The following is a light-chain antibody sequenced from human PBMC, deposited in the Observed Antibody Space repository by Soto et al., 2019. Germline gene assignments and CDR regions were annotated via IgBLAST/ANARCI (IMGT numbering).Light chain of an antibody. CDR3: QERDASSDLYV. V-gene: IGLV3-21*04. J-gene: IGLJ1*01. CDR1: NVGSQT. Sequence: SYELTQPPSVSVAPGQTARITCGGDNVGSQTVHWYQQKPGQAPVVVIYYDNDRPSGIPERFSASNAGDTATLTISRVEAGDEADYYCQERDASSDLYVFGTGTKVTVL. CDR2: YDN.